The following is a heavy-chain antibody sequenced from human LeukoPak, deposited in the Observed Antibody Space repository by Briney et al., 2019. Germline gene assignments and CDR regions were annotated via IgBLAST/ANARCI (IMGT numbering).Heavy chain of an antibody. V-gene: IGHV4-34*01. CDR3: ARRSRVDLADGIAWPFDY. CDR2: TTHNACT. D-gene: IGHD5-12*01. CDR1: GGSFTAYY. J-gene: IGHJ4*02. Sequence: SQTLSLTCAVYGGSFTAYYWNWIRQPPGKLLQWIGETTHNACTNDTTSLKRRVTIAVDTSKNQFSLKLSSVTAADSGVYYCARRSRVDLADGIAWPFDYWGRGTLVTVSS.